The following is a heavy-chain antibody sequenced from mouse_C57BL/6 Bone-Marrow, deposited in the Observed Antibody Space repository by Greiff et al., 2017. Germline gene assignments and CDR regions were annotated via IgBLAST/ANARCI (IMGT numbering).Heavy chain of an antibody. J-gene: IGHJ1*03. D-gene: IGHD2-3*01. Sequence: VQLKESGPELVKPGASVKIPCKASGYTFTDYNMDWVKQSHGKSLEWIGDINPNNGGTIYNQKFKGKATLTVDKSSSTAYMELRSLTSEDTAVYYWARAWLLLPYWYFDVWGTGTTVTVSS. CDR3: ARAWLLLPYWYFDV. V-gene: IGHV1-18*01. CDR2: INPNNGGT. CDR1: GYTFTDYN.